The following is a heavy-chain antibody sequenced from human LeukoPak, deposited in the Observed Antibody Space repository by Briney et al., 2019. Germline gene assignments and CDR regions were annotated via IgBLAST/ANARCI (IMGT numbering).Heavy chain of an antibody. CDR2: ISSSSSYI. J-gene: IGHJ4*02. CDR1: GFTFSSYS. V-gene: IGHV3-21*01. D-gene: IGHD6-6*01. CDR3: ARDFYSSSSDFDY. Sequence: GGSLRLSCAASGFTFSSYSMNWVRQAPGKGLEWVSSISSSSSYIYYADSVKGRFTISRDNAKNSLYLQMNSLRAEDTAVYYCARDFYSSSSDFDYWGQGTLVTVSS.